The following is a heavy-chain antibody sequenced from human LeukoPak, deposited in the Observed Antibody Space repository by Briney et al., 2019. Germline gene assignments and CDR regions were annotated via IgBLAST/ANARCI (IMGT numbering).Heavy chain of an antibody. Sequence: PGGSLRLSCAASGFTFSSYGMHWVRQAPGKGLEWVAVIWYDGSNKYYADSVKGRFTISRDNSKNTLYLQMNSLRAEDTAVYYCAKGEVSSGWPTPFDYWGQGTLVTVSS. J-gene: IGHJ4*02. CDR3: AKGEVSSGWPTPFDY. CDR1: GFTFSSYG. D-gene: IGHD6-19*01. V-gene: IGHV3-33*06. CDR2: IWYDGSNK.